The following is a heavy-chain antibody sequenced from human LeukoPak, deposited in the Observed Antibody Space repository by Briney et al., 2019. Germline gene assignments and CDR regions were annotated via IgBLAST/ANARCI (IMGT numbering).Heavy chain of an antibody. D-gene: IGHD3-3*01. Sequence: SETLSLTCTVSGDSISSGGYYWSWIRQHPGKGLEWIGYIYYSGSTYYSPSLKSRATISVDTSKSQFSLNLSSVTAADTAVYYCARDRYDSYPMDVWGQGTTVTVSS. V-gene: IGHV4-31*03. CDR2: IYYSGST. CDR3: ARDRYDSYPMDV. J-gene: IGHJ6*02. CDR1: GDSISSGGYY.